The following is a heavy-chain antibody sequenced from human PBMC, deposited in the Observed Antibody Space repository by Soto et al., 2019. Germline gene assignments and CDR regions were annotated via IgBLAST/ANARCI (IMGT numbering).Heavy chain of an antibody. J-gene: IGHJ3*02. D-gene: IGHD4-17*01. CDR3: ARVTTDYDAFDI. Sequence: QTPGKGLVWVSRISSNGSSTSYADSAKGRFTISRDNAKNTLYLQVNSLRAEDTAVYYCARVTTDYDAFDIWGQGTMVTVSS. CDR2: ISSNGSST. V-gene: IGHV3-74*01.